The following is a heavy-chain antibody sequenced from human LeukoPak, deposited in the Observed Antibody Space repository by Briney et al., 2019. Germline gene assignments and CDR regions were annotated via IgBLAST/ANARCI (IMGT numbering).Heavy chain of an antibody. CDR3: ARGRRSGSYNGRNWFDP. CDR2: MNPNSGNT. J-gene: IGHJ5*02. CDR1: GYTSTSYD. V-gene: IGHV1-8*03. Sequence: ASVKVSCKASGYTSTSYDINWVRQATGQGLEWMGWMNPNSGNTGYAQKFQGRVTITRNTSISTAYMELSSLRSEGTAVYYCARGRRSGSYNGRNWFDPWGQGTLVTVSS. D-gene: IGHD1-26*01.